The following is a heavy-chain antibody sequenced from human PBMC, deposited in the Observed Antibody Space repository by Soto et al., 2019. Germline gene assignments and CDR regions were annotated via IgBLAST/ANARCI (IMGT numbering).Heavy chain of an antibody. CDR2: VLGGGGST. V-gene: IGHV3-23*01. CDR1: GFTFSSYA. Sequence: HPGGSLRLSCAASGFTFSSYAMSWVRQTPGKGLEWVSGVLGGGGSTFYADSVKGRFTISRDNSKNTLYVQMNSLRVEDTAIYYCARKGPPRDAFDIWGQGTMVTVSS. J-gene: IGHJ3*02. CDR3: ARKGPPRDAFDI.